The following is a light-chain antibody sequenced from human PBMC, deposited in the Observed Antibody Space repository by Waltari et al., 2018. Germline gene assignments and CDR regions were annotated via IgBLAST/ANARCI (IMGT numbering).Light chain of an antibody. Sequence: DIVSTQSPGTLSLSPGERATLSCRASQSVSRALAWYQQKPGQAPRLLIYAASRRATGIPDRFSGSGSGTDFSLTISRLEPEDFAVYYCQHYVRLPVTFGQGTKVEIK. CDR1: QSVSRA. V-gene: IGKV3-20*01. CDR2: AAS. J-gene: IGKJ1*01. CDR3: QHYVRLPVT.